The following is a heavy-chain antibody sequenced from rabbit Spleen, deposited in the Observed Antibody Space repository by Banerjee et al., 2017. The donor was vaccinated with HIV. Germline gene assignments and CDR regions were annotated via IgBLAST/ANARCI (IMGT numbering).Heavy chain of an antibody. J-gene: IGHJ6*01. CDR2: IDIGSGST. D-gene: IGHD8-1*01. CDR3: ARDAGTSFSTYGMDL. Sequence: QEQLVESGGGLVQPEGSLTLTCTASGFSFSSDYDMCWVRQAPGKGLEWIACIDIGSGSTCYANWAKGRFTISKTSSTTVTLQMTSLTAADTATYFCARDAGTSFSTYGMDLWGPGTLVNVS. CDR1: GFSFSSDYD. V-gene: IGHV1S45*01.